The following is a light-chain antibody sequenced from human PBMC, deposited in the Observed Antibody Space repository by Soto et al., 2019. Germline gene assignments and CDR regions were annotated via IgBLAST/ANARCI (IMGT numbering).Light chain of an antibody. CDR2: DAS. J-gene: IGKJ1*01. CDR3: QQYNAWPWT. V-gene: IGKV3-15*01. Sequence: ITQSPATLSVSPGEGATLSCRASQSVSGKLAWYQHQPGQTHRLLIYDASTRATGIPARFSGSGSGTDFTLTISSLQSEDFAVYYCQQYNAWPWTFGQGTKVEI. CDR1: QSVSGK.